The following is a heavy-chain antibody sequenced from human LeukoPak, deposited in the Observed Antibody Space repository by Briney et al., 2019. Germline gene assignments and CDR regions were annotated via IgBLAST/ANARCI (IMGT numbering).Heavy chain of an antibody. CDR2: INHSGST. CDR3: ARGSLRGEDY. CDR1: GGSFSGYY. D-gene: IGHD3-16*02. Sequence: PSETLSLTCAVYGGSFSGYYWSWIRQPPGKGLEWIGEINHSGSTNYNPSLKSRVTISVDTSKNQFSQKLSSVTAADTAVYYCARGSLRGEDYWGQGTLVTVSS. V-gene: IGHV4-34*01. J-gene: IGHJ4*02.